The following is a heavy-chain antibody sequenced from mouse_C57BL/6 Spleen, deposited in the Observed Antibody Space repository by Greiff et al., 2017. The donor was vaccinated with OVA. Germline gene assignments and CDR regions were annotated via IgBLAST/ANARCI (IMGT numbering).Heavy chain of an antibody. CDR2: INYDGSST. CDR3: ARGGGGGSSSFAY. Sequence: EVKLVESEGGLVQPGSSMKLSCTASGFTFSDYYMAWVRQVPEKGLEWVANINYDGSSTYYLDSLKSRFIISRDKAKNILYLQMSSLKSEDTATYYGARGGGGGSSSFAYWGQGTLVTVSA. V-gene: IGHV5-16*01. CDR1: GFTFSDYY. J-gene: IGHJ3*01. D-gene: IGHD1-1*01.